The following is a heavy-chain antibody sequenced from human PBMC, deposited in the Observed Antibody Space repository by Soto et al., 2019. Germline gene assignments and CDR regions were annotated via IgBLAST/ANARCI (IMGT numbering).Heavy chain of an antibody. Sequence: PGGSLRLSCAASGFTFSSYWMSWVRQAPGKGLEWVANIKQDGSEKYYVDSVKGRFTISRDNAKNSLYLQMNSLRAEDTAVYYCARDYRYYYDSSGYYMDYYYGMDVWGQGTTVTVSS. V-gene: IGHV3-7*03. CDR3: ARDYRYYYDSSGYYMDYYYGMDV. CDR1: GFTFSSYW. CDR2: IKQDGSEK. D-gene: IGHD3-22*01. J-gene: IGHJ6*02.